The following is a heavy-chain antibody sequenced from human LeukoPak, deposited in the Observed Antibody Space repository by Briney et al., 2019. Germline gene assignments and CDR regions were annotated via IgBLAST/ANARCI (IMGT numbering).Heavy chain of an antibody. Sequence: GASVKVSCKASGGTFSSYAISWVRQAPGQGLEWMGRIIPILGIANYARKFQGRVTITTDESTSTAYMELSSLRSEDTAVYYCARYGDYDYYYMDVWGKGTTVTVSS. CDR3: ARYGDYDYYYMDV. V-gene: IGHV1-69*04. CDR2: IIPILGIA. J-gene: IGHJ6*03. CDR1: GGTFSSYA. D-gene: IGHD4-17*01.